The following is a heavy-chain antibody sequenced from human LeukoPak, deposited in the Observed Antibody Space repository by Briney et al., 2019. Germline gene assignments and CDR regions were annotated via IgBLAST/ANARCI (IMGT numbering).Heavy chain of an antibody. Sequence: SETLSLTCTVSGGSISNNNYYWAWIRQPPGKGLEWIGRIYASGSTNYNPSLKSRVTMSVDRSKNHFSLKLTSVTAADTAIYYCARDSGYDSSGYYYWGQGTLVTVSS. CDR1: GGSISNNNYY. CDR2: IYASGST. J-gene: IGHJ4*02. V-gene: IGHV4-61*05. CDR3: ARDSGYDSSGYYY. D-gene: IGHD3-22*01.